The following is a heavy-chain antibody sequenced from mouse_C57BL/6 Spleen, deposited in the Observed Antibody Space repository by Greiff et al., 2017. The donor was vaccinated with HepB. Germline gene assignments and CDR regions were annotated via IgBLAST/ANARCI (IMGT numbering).Heavy chain of an antibody. CDR3: ARPGKGNYFDY. Sequence: DVHLVESGGGLVKPGGSLKLSCAASGFTFSSYTMSWVRQTPEKRLEWVATISGGGGNTYYPDSVKGRFTISRDNAKNTLYLQMSSLRSEDTALYYCARPGKGNYFDYWGQGTTLTVSS. J-gene: IGHJ2*01. CDR2: ISGGGGNT. CDR1: GFTFSSYT. V-gene: IGHV5-9*01.